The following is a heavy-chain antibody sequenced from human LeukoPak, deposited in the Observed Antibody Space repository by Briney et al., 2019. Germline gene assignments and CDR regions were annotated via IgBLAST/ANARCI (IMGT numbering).Heavy chain of an antibody. CDR3: TRDPEVPMDV. D-gene: IGHD2-2*01. Sequence: GGSLRLSCAASGFTFSSDYMSWVRQAPGKGLEWVANIKQDGSEKYYVDSVKGRFTISRDNAKDSLYLQMNSLRVEDTAVYYCTRDPEVPMDVWGQGTTVTVSS. CDR1: GFTFSSDY. CDR2: IKQDGSEK. V-gene: IGHV3-7*01. J-gene: IGHJ6*02.